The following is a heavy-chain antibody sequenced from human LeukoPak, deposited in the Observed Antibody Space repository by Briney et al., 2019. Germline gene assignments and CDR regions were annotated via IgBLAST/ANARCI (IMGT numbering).Heavy chain of an antibody. CDR3: ARDSYSSGWYEKNYYYFYGMDV. V-gene: IGHV3-21*01. D-gene: IGHD6-19*01. Sequence: PGGSLRLSCAASGFTFSSYSMNWVRQAPGKGLEWVSAISSSSSYIYYADSVKGRFTISRDSAKNSLYLQMNSLRAEDTAVYYCARDSYSSGWYEKNYYYFYGMDVWGKGTTVTVSS. J-gene: IGHJ6*04. CDR2: ISSSSSYI. CDR1: GFTFSSYS.